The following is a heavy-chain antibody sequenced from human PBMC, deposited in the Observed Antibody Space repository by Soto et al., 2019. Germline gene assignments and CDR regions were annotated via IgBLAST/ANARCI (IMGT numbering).Heavy chain of an antibody. D-gene: IGHD2-15*01. CDR2: INSDGSVS. V-gene: IGHV3-74*02. J-gene: IGHJ6*03. Sequence: EVQLVESGGGLVQPGGSLRLSCAASGFTFSNYWMYWVRQAPGKGLEWVSRINSDGSVSSYADSVKGRLTISRDNVKNTLYLQMDSLRAEDTSVYYYASGACVDGTCYSLAGSSYYDMDVWGKGTTVTVFS. CDR3: ASGACVDGTCYSLAGSSYYDMDV. CDR1: GFTFSNYW.